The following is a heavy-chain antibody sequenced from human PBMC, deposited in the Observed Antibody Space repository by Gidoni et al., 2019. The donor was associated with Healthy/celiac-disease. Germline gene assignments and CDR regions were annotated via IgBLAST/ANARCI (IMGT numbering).Heavy chain of an antibody. V-gene: IGHV4-34*01. CDR1: GGSFSGYY. Sequence: QVQLQQWGAGLFTPSETLSLTCAVYGGSFSGYYWSWIRQPPGKGLEWIGEINHSGSTNYNPSLKSRVTISVDTSKNQFSLKLSSVTAADTAVYYCAVAPVKSAFDIWGQGTMVTVSS. D-gene: IGHD2-15*01. J-gene: IGHJ3*02. CDR3: AVAPVKSAFDI. CDR2: INHSGST.